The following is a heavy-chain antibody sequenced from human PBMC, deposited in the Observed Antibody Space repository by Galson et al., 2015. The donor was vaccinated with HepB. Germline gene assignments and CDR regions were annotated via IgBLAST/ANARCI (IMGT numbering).Heavy chain of an antibody. CDR3: ARESLPGMIGSPTDV. Sequence: SLRLSCEASGFKFDDHGMSWVRQAPGKGLEWVSGINWSGGSIDYAVSVKGRFIISRDNDKNSLHLEMNSLGPEDTALYYCARESLPGMIGSPTDVWGHGTLVTVSS. CDR2: INWSGGSI. J-gene: IGHJ4*01. CDR1: GFKFDDHG. V-gene: IGHV3-20*04. D-gene: IGHD1-26*01.